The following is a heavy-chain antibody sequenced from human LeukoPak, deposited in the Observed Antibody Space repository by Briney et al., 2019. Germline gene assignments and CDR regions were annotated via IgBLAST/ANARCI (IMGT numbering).Heavy chain of an antibody. CDR2: ISGSGGNT. Sequence: GGSLRLSCAASGFTFSSYAMSWVRQAPGKGLEWVSAISGSGGNTYYADSVKGRFTISRDNSKNTLYLQMNSLRAEDTAVYYCAREPTYSSSLDYWGQGTLVTVSS. CDR3: AREPTYSSSLDY. CDR1: GFTFSSYA. V-gene: IGHV3-23*01. D-gene: IGHD6-6*01. J-gene: IGHJ4*02.